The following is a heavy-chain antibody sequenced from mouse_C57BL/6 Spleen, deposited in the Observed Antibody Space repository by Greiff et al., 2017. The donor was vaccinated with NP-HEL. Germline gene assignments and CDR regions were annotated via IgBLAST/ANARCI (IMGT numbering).Heavy chain of an antibody. Sequence: VQLQQPGPELVKPGASVKISCKASGYSFTDYNMNWVKQSNGKSLEWIGVINPNYGTTSYNQKFKGKATLTVDQSSSTAYIQLNSLTSEDSAVYYCAAVVATDYAMDYWGQGTSVTVSS. CDR1: GYSFTDYN. CDR3: AAVVATDYAMDY. D-gene: IGHD1-1*01. V-gene: IGHV1-39*01. J-gene: IGHJ4*01. CDR2: INPNYGTT.